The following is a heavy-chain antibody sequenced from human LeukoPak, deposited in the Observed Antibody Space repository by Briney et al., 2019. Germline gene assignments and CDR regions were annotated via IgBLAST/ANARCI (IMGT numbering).Heavy chain of an antibody. CDR3: ARAHPGLDY. D-gene: IGHD3-10*01. J-gene: IGHJ4*02. V-gene: IGHV4-59*12. CDR1: GGSISSYY. Sequence: PSETLSLTCTVSGGSISSYYWSWIRQPPGKGLEWIGYIYYSGSTNYNPSLKSRVTISVDTSKNQFSLKLSSVTAADTAVYYCARAHPGLDYWGQGTLVTVSS. CDR2: IYYSGST.